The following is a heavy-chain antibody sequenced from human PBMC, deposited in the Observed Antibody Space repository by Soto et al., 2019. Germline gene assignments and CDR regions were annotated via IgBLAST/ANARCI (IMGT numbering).Heavy chain of an antibody. CDR1: GFIFSNYG. J-gene: IGHJ4*02. CDR3: AKGQSTGWNY. V-gene: IGHV3-30*18. Sequence: QVQLVESGGGVVQPGRSLRLSCAASGFIFSNYGMHWVRQAPGKGLEWVAVILHDGSNKYYADSVKGRFTISRDNSENTLYLQMISLRPEDTAVYYCAKGQSTGWNYWGQGTLVTVSS. D-gene: IGHD2-8*02. CDR2: ILHDGSNK.